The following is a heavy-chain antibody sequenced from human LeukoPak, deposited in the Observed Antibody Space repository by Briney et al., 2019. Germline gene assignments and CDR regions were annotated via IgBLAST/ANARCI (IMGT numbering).Heavy chain of an antibody. CDR1: GYTFTSYY. Sequence: ASVKVSCKASGYTFTSYYMHWVRQAPGQGLEWMGWINPKSGGTNYAQKFQGRVTMTTDTSTSTAYMELRSLRSDDTAVYYCARDEDYGISVNVDYWGQGTLVTVSS. CDR2: INPKSGGT. V-gene: IGHV1-2*02. D-gene: IGHD4-17*01. CDR3: ARDEDYGISVNVDY. J-gene: IGHJ4*02.